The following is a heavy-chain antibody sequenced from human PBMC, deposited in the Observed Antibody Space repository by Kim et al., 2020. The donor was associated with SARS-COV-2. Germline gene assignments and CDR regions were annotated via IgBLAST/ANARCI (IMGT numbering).Heavy chain of an antibody. V-gene: IGHV1-69*13. D-gene: IGHD3-22*01. Sequence: SVKVSCKASGGTFSSYAISWVRQAPGQGLEWMGGIIPIFGTANYAQKFQGRVTITADESTSTAYMELSSLRSEDTAVYYCARDGYYYDSSGYYPLDYWGQGTLVTVSS. J-gene: IGHJ4*02. CDR2: IIPIFGTA. CDR3: ARDGYYYDSSGYYPLDY. CDR1: GGTFSSYA.